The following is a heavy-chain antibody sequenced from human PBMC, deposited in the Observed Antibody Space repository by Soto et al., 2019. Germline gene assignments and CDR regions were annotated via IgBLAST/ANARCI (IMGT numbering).Heavy chain of an antibody. D-gene: IGHD6-13*01. J-gene: IGHJ4*02. V-gene: IGHV3-53*01. CDR3: ASEWVSSSWYCV. Sequence: GGSLRLSCAASGFTFSSYAMHWVRQAPGKGLEWVSVIYSGGSTYYADSVKGRFTISRDNSKNTLYLQMNSLRAEDTAVYYCASEWVSSSWYCVWGQGTLVTVSS. CDR1: GFTFSSYA. CDR2: IYSGGST.